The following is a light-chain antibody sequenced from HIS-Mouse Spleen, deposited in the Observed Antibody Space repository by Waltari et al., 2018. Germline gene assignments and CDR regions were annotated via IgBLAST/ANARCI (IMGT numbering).Light chain of an antibody. V-gene: IGLV2-11*01. J-gene: IGLJ3*02. Sequence: QSALTQPRSVSGSPGQSVTISCTGTSSDVGGYNYVSWYQQHPGKAPKLIIYDVSKRPSGVPGRFSGSMSGNTASLTISGLQAEDEADYYCCSYAGSYTWVFGGGTKLTVL. CDR1: SSDVGGYNY. CDR3: CSYAGSYTWV. CDR2: DVS.